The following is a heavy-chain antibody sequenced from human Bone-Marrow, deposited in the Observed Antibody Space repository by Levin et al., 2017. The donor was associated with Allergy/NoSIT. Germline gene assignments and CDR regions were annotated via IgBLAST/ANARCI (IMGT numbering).Heavy chain of an antibody. J-gene: IGHJ4*02. CDR3: ARAKDFVVL. V-gene: IGHV3-7*04. CDR1: GFTFSIYW. CDR2: INQDGSEA. D-gene: IGHD2-15*01. Sequence: GESLKISCAASGFTFSIYWMTWVRLAPGRGLEWVANINQDGSEADYVDSVKGRFTISRDNAKNSLFLQMNSLRADDTAVYYCARAKDFVVLWGQGTVVTVSS.